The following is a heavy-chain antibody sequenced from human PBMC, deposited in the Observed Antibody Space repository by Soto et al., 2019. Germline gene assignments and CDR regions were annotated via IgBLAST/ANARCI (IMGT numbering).Heavy chain of an antibody. CDR2: IYYSGST. CDR1: GGSISTYY. CDR3: ARGDYYYYYYVMDV. Sequence: SETLSLTCIVSGGSISTYYLSWIRQPPGKGLEWIGYIYYSGSTNYNPSLKSRVTISVDTSKNQFSLKLKSVTAADTAVYYCARGDYYYYYYVMDVWGQGTTVTVSS. J-gene: IGHJ6*02. V-gene: IGHV4-59*01. D-gene: IGHD2-21*02.